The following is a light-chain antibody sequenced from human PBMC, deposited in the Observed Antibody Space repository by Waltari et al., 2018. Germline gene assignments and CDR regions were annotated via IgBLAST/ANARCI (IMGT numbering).Light chain of an antibody. V-gene: IGLV2-8*01. CDR3: ASYAGSRDV. Sequence: QSALPQPPSASGSPGQSVTISCTGTSSDVGGYNYVSWYQQHPGKVPQLRVYEVSKRPSGVPDHFSGSKSGNTASLSVSGLQAEDEADYYCASYAGSRDVFGTGTKVTVL. J-gene: IGLJ1*01. CDR1: SSDVGGYNY. CDR2: EVS.